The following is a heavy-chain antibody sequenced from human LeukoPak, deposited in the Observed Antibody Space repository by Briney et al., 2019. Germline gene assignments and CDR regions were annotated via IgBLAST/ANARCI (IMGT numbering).Heavy chain of an antibody. CDR2: IRSKGYGGTI. CDR1: GFTFGDYA. D-gene: IGHD3-22*01. CDR3: SSHTSGYYYSDY. J-gene: IGHJ4*02. Sequence: GGSLRLSCTASGFTFGDYAMSWARQAPGKGLEGVGFIRSKGYGGTIEYAASVKGRFTISRDDSKSIAYLQMNSLKAEDTAVYFCSSHTSGYYYSDYWGQGTLVTVSS. V-gene: IGHV3-49*04.